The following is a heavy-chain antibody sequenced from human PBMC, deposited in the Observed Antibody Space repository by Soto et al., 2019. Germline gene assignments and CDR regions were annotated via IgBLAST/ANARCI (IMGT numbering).Heavy chain of an antibody. V-gene: IGHV1-3*01. CDR2: INAINGNT. CDR3: AEGSGRAPFDP. D-gene: IGHD3-10*01. CDR1: GYTFTSYA. Sequence: RASVKVSCKASGYTFTSYAMHWVRQAPGQRLEWMGRINAINGNTKYAQKFQGRVTITRDKSTSTAYMELSSLRSEDTAVYYCAEGSGRAPFDPWGQGTLVTVSS. J-gene: IGHJ5*02.